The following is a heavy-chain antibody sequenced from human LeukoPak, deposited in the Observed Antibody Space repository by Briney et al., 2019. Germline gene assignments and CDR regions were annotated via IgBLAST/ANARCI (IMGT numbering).Heavy chain of an antibody. CDR3: ARTRYGFSVFDY. CDR1: GGSISSSSYY. CDR2: IYYSGST. V-gene: IGHV4-39*01. Sequence: SETLSLTCTVSGGSISSSSYYWGWIRQPPGKGLEWIGSIYYSGSTYYNPSLKSRVTISVDTSKNQFSLKLSSVTAADTAVYYCARTRYGFSVFDYWGQGTLVTVSS. J-gene: IGHJ4*02. D-gene: IGHD3-16*01.